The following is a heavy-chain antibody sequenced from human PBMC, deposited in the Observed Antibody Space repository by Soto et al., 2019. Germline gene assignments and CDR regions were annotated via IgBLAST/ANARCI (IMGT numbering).Heavy chain of an antibody. CDR2: IKHDGGEK. V-gene: IGHV3-7*01. D-gene: IGHD2-2*01. J-gene: IGHJ4*02. Sequence: EVQLVESGGGLVQPGGSFRLSCEASGFTFSTYWMYWVRQAPGKGLAWVANIKHDGGEKYYADSMRGRFTISRDNAKNSLYLQMNSLSVEDTAVYFCARDIRRVSSYWGQGTLVTVSS. CDR3: ARDIRRVSSY. CDR1: GFTFSTYW.